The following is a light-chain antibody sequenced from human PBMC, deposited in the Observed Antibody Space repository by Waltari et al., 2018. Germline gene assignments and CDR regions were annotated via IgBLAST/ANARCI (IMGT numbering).Light chain of an antibody. J-gene: IGLJ2*01. Sequence: QSALTQPPSLSGTPGQRVPISCSGSTSNIGTTYVFWYPQFPGRATKLLIYLDDQRPSGVPDRFSAAKTCSSASLTSSGLRPEEEATYHCAGWDDSLTGVVFGGGTKLTV. CDR1: TSNIGTTY. CDR2: LDD. V-gene: IGLV1-47*01. CDR3: AGWDDSLTGVV.